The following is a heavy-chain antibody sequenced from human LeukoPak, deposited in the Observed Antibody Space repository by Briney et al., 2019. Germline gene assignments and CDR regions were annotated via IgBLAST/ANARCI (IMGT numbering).Heavy chain of an antibody. V-gene: IGHV3-9*01. J-gene: IGHJ4*02. CDR1: GFTFDDYA. CDR3: ARGSGTFDY. Sequence: GGSLRLSCAASGFTFDDYAMHWVRQAPGKGLEWVSGISWNSGSIGYADSVKGRFTISRDNAKNSLYLQMNSLRAEDTALYYCARGSGTFDYRGQGTLVTVSS. D-gene: IGHD3-10*01. CDR2: ISWNSGSI.